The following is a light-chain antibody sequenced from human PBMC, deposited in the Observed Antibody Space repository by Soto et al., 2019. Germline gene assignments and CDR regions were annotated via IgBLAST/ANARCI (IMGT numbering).Light chain of an antibody. V-gene: IGKV3D-20*02. J-gene: IGKJ5*01. CDR2: DSS. CDR1: QSVSSNY. Sequence: EIVLTQSPGTLSLSPGERATLSCRASQSVSSNYLAWYQQKPGQAPRLLIFDSSNRATGVPVRFSGSGSGTVFTLTIGSLEPEDSAVYYCQQRKNWPPITFGQGTRLEIK. CDR3: QQRKNWPPIT.